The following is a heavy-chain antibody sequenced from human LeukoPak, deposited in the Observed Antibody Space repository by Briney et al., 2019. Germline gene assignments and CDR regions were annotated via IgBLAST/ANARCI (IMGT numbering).Heavy chain of an antibody. Sequence: ETLSPTCTVSGGSIIGYYWTWVRQAPGKGLEWVSAISGSGGSTYYADSVKGRFTISRDNSKNTLYLQMNSLRAEDTAVYYCAKDSMGATHYWGQGTLVTVSS. V-gene: IGHV3-23*01. D-gene: IGHD1-26*01. J-gene: IGHJ4*02. CDR2: ISGSGGST. CDR1: GGSIIGYY. CDR3: AKDSMGATHY.